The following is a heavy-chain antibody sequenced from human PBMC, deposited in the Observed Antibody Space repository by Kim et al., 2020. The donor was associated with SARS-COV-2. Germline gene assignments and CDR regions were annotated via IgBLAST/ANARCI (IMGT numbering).Heavy chain of an antibody. J-gene: IGHJ6*02. D-gene: IGHD3-10*01. V-gene: IGHV1-46*01. CDR2: INPSGGST. CDR1: GYTFTSYY. CDR3: ARDDIGGGNYYGSGSYYTSCVGAFYGMDV. Sequence: ASVKVSCKASGYTFTSYYMHWVRQAPGQGLEWMGIINPSGGSTSYAQKFQGRVTMTRDTSTSTVYMELSSLRSEDTAVYYCARDDIGGGNYYGSGSYYTSCVGAFYGMDVWGQGTTVTVSS.